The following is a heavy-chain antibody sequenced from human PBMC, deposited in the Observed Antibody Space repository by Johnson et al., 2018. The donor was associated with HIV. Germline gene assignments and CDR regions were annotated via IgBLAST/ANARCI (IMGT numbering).Heavy chain of an antibody. Sequence: VQLVESGGGVVQPGRSLRLSCAASGFTFSSYWMSWVRQAPGKGLEWVSVIYSGGSTYYADSVKGRFTISRDNSKNTLYLQMNSLRAEDTAVYYCARATTPHDAFDIWGQGTMVTVSS. D-gene: IGHD1-1*01. V-gene: IGHV3-53*01. CDR3: ARATTPHDAFDI. CDR1: GFTFSSYW. J-gene: IGHJ3*02. CDR2: IYSGGST.